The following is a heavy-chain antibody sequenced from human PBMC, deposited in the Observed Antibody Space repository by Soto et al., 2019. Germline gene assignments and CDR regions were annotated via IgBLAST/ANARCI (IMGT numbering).Heavy chain of an antibody. J-gene: IGHJ6*02. CDR1: GFTFSTYS. CDR3: ASHDISGDDWPYYYYGMDV. D-gene: IGHD3-22*01. Sequence: EVQLVESGGGLVKPGGSLRLSCEASGFTFSTYSMNWVRQAPGKGLEWVSYISSSSSYIYYEDSVKGGVTISRDNAKKSMDRQMISLRAEDTSVYYCASHDISGDDWPYYYYGMDVWGQGIMVTV. CDR2: ISSSSSYI. V-gene: IGHV3-21*01.